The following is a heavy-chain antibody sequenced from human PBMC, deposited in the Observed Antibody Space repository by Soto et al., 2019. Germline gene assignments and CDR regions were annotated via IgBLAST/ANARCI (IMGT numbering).Heavy chain of an antibody. Sequence: EVQLVESGGGLVQPGGSLRLSCAASGFTFGSYWMHWVRQAPGKGLVWVSHIKSDGSTTNYADSVKGRFTISRDNAKNTLYLQMNSLRAEDTAVYYCVSGLYRGKSGSLTNSWGQGTLVTVSS. D-gene: IGHD3-10*01. CDR2: IKSDGSTT. CDR1: GFTFGSYW. CDR3: VSGLYRGKSGSLTNS. V-gene: IGHV3-74*01. J-gene: IGHJ4*02.